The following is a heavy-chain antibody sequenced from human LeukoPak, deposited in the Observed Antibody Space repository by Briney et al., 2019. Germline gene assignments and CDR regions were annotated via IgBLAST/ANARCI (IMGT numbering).Heavy chain of an antibody. V-gene: IGHV4-59*11. D-gene: IGHD4-17*01. CDR1: ADSFSSHY. CDR2: ISYIGST. Sequence: TLSLTCAVSADSFSSHYWTWIRQPPGKGLEWIGYISYIGSTNYNPSLKSRVTISIDTSKNQFSLKLSSVTAADTAVYYCARDLVTVTKGFDIWGQGTMVTVSS. J-gene: IGHJ3*02. CDR3: ARDLVTVTKGFDI.